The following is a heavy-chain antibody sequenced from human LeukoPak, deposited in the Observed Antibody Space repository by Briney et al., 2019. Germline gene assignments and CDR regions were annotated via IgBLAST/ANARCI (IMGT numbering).Heavy chain of an antibody. CDR2: IYSGGST. D-gene: IGHD4-23*01. V-gene: IGHV3-66*02. CDR1: GFTVSSNY. CDR3: ARDGVYGGNSRDYYYMDV. Sequence: PGGSLRLSCAASGFTVSSNYMSWVRQAPGKGLEWVSVIYSGGSTYYADSVKGRFTISRDNSKNTLYLQKNSLRAEDTAVYYCARDGVYGGNSRDYYYMDVWGKGTTVTVSS. J-gene: IGHJ6*03.